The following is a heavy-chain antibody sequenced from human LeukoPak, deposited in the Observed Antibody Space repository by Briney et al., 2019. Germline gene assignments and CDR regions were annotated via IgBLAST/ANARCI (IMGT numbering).Heavy chain of an antibody. CDR3: ARPSGYYYGGAFDI. CDR2: IWYDGSNK. CDR1: GFTVSSTY. J-gene: IGHJ3*02. Sequence: GGSLRLSCAASGFTVSSTYMSWVRQTPGKGLEWVAVIWYDGSNKYYADSVKGRFTISRGNSKNTLYLQMNSLRAEDTAVYYCARPSGYYYGGAFDIWGQGTMVTVSS. D-gene: IGHD3-22*01. V-gene: IGHV3-33*08.